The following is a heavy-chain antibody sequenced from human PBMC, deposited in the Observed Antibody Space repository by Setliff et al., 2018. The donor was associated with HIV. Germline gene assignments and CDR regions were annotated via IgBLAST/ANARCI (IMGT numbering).Heavy chain of an antibody. D-gene: IGHD5-18*01. CDR2: IYYSGST. CDR3: ASTGGYSYGFSDS. V-gene: IGHV4-59*11. Sequence: LSLTCTVSGGSIFSHYWSWIRQPPGKGLEWIGYIYYSGSTNYNPSLKSRVTISVDTSKNQFSLKLSSVTAADTAVYYCASTGGYSYGFSDSWGQGALVTVSS. J-gene: IGHJ4*02. CDR1: GGSIFSHY.